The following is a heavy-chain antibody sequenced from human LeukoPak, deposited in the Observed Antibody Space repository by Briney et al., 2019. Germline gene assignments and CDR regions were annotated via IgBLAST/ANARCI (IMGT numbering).Heavy chain of an antibody. D-gene: IGHD3-10*01. V-gene: IGHV4-39*01. CDR3: ARGFGESEYYYYGMDV. CDR2: NYYAGGT. CDR1: GGSISSSSYY. J-gene: IGHJ6*02. Sequence: KASETLSLTCTVSGGSISSSSYYWGWIRQPPGRGLDWIGTNYYAGGTYYNPSLKSRVTISVDTSKNQFSLRLSSVTAADTAVYYCARGFGESEYYYYGMDVWGQGTRVTVSS.